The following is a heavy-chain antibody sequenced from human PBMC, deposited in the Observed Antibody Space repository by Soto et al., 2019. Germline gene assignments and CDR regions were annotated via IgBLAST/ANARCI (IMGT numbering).Heavy chain of an antibody. J-gene: IGHJ5*02. Sequence: AGGSLRLSCAASGFTFSSYAMSWVRQAPGKGLEWVSAISGSGGSTYYADSVKGRFTISRDNSKNTLYLQMNSLRAEDTAVYYCAKDHGSGWYLNWFDPWGQGTLVTVSS. CDR3: AKDHGSGWYLNWFDP. V-gene: IGHV3-23*01. CDR1: GFTFSSYA. D-gene: IGHD6-19*01. CDR2: ISGSGGST.